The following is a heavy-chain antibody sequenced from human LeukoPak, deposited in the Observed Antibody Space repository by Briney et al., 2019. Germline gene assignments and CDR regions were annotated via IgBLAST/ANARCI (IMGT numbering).Heavy chain of an antibody. CDR3: AREFGYSSSWYCFDP. V-gene: IGHV1-18*01. Sequence: ASVKVSCKASGYRFNNYGMSWVRQAPGRGLEWMGWISALNGNTEFAQKVQDRITLTTDMATNTAHMELRSLRSDDTAVYYCAREFGYSSSWYCFDPWGQGTLVTVSS. J-gene: IGHJ5*02. CDR2: ISALNGNT. CDR1: GYRFNNYG. D-gene: IGHD6-13*01.